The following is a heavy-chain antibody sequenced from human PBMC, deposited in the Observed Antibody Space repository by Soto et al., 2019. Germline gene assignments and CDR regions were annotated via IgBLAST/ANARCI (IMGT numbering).Heavy chain of an antibody. CDR2: ISAYNGDT. V-gene: IGHV1-18*01. J-gene: IGHJ5*02. CDR1: GYTFNTFG. Sequence: QVQLVQSGAEVKKPGASVKVSCKASGYTFNTFGIGWVRQAPGQGLEWMGWISAYNGDTNYAQKFQGRVTMTTYTSTTTAYMELTSLRSDDTAVYYCERSGDGNWFDPWGQGTLVTVSS. CDR3: ERSGDGNWFDP. D-gene: IGHD4-17*01.